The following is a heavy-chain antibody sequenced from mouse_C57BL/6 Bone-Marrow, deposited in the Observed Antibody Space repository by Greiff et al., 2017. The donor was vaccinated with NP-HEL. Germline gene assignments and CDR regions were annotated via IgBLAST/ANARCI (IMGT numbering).Heavy chain of an antibody. CDR2: IYPRSGNT. V-gene: IGHV1-81*01. D-gene: IGHD2-1*01. Sequence: QVQLQQSGAELARPGASVKLSCKASGYTFTSYGISWVKQRTGQGLEWIGEIYPRSGNTYYNEKFKGKATLTADKSSSTAYMELRSLTSEDSAVYFCARDDYGNYDRFAYWGQGTLVTVSA. CDR3: ARDDYGNYDRFAY. CDR1: GYTFTSYG. J-gene: IGHJ3*01.